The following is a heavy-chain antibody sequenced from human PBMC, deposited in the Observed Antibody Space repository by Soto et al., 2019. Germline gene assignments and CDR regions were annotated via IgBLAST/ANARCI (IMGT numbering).Heavy chain of an antibody. J-gene: IGHJ4*02. Sequence: SCKASGYTFTGHYIHWVRQAPGQGLEWVANIKADGSEKYYVDSVKGRFTISRDNAKNSLYLQMNSLRAEDTAVYYCARARGVDYWGQGTQVTVSS. CDR3: ARARGVDY. D-gene: IGHD3-16*01. CDR1: GYTFTGHY. CDR2: IKADGSEK. V-gene: IGHV3-7*03.